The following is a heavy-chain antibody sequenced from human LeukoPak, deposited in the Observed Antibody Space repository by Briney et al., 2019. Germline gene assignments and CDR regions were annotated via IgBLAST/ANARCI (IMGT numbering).Heavy chain of an antibody. V-gene: IGHV3-23*01. J-gene: IGHJ4*02. D-gene: IGHD3-22*01. CDR3: AKTNGYYSD. CDR2: ISDSGGTT. CDR1: GFNFSSYG. Sequence: GGSLRLSCAAPGFNFSSYGMNWVRQAPGEGLEWVSGISDSGGTTYYADSVKGRFTISRDNSKNSLSLQVSSLRAEDTAVYYCAKTNGYYSDWGQGTLVTVSS.